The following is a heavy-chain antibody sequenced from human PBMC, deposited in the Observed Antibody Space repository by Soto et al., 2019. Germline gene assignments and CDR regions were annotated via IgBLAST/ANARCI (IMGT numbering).Heavy chain of an antibody. CDR2: ISSSSSYI. CDR3: ARVEMDTMVRGPGDY. J-gene: IGHJ4*02. D-gene: IGHD3-10*01. V-gene: IGHV3-21*01. Sequence: EVQLVESGGGLVKPGGSLRLSCAASGFTFSSYSMNWVRQAPGKGLEWVSSISSSSSYIYYADSVKGRFTISRDNAKNSLYLQMNSLRAEDMAVYYCARVEMDTMVRGPGDYWGQGTLVTVSS. CDR1: GFTFSSYS.